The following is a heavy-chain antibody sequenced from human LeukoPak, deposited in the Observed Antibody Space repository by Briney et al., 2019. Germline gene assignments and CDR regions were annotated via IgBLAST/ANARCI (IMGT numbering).Heavy chain of an antibody. V-gene: IGHV3-21*01. CDR1: GFTFSSYS. D-gene: IGHD5-24*01. CDR2: ISSSSSYI. CDR3: ARKRDGYKIDY. J-gene: IGHJ4*02. Sequence: GGSLRLSCAASGFTFSSYSMNWVRQAPGKGLEWVSSISSSSSYIYYADSVKGRFTISRDNAKNSLYLQMNSLRAEDTAVYYCARKRDGYKIDYWGQGTLVTVSS.